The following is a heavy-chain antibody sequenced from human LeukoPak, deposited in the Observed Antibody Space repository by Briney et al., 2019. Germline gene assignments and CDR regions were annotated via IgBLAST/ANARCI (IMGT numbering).Heavy chain of an antibody. D-gene: IGHD5-24*01. CDR1: GFTFSSYG. J-gene: IGHJ3*02. CDR2: ISYDGSNK. V-gene: IGHV3-30*18. CDR3: AKIRLGDGYNSDAFDI. Sequence: WGSLRLSCAASGFTFSSYGMHWVRQAPGKGLEWVAVISYDGSNKYYADSVKGRFTISRDNSKNTLYLQMNSLRAEDTAVYYCAKIRLGDGYNSDAFDIWGQGTMVTVSS.